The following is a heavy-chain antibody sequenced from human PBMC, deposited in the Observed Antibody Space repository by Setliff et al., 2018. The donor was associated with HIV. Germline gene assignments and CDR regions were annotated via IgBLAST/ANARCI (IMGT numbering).Heavy chain of an antibody. J-gene: IGHJ4*02. CDR1: GFIFSAYA. CDR2: IGAVGSPT. CDR3: AKIQNPQGYYYDSSGYYPHPGSPDY. Sequence: PGGSLRLSCAASGFIFSAYAMAWVRQAPGKGLEWVSTIGAVGSPTFYAESVKGRFTISKDNSKNTLYLQMSSLRAEDTAVYYCAKIQNPQGYYYDSSGYYPHPGSPDYWGQGTLVTVSS. V-gene: IGHV3-23*01. D-gene: IGHD3-22*01.